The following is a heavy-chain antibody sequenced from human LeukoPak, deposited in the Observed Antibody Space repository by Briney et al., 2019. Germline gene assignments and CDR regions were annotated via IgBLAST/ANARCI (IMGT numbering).Heavy chain of an antibody. CDR1: GFTFCSYS. V-gene: IGHV3-48*01. J-gene: IGHJ4*02. Sequence: GGSLRLSCAASGFTFCSYSMKWAPQAPGKGVEGGSYVSSSSSTIDYADSGKGRFTISRDKAKNSLYLQMNSLRAEATAVCYCARDGIGAEDKLDYWGQGTLVTVSS. D-gene: IGHD6-13*01. CDR3: ARDGIGAEDKLDY. CDR2: VSSSSSTI.